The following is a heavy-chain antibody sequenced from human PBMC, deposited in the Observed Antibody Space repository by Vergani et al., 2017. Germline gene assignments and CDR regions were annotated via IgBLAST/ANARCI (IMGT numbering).Heavy chain of an antibody. CDR3: TTTYYDGSGYYRAYFDY. V-gene: IGHV3-73*01. CDR1: GFTLGDYA. J-gene: IGHJ4*02. CDR2: IRSKANSYAT. Sequence: EVHLVESGGGVVQPGRSLRLSCSGSGFTLGDYAMTWVRQAPGKGLEWVGRIRSKANSYATAYAASVKGRFTISRDDSKNMAFLQMSSLKSHDTAVYYCTTTYYDGSGYYRAYFDYWGLGVLVTVSS. D-gene: IGHD3-22*01.